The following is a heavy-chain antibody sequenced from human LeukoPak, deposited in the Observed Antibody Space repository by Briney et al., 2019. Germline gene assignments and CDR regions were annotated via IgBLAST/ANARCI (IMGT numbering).Heavy chain of an antibody. CDR3: ARSFYKGSYYRLDY. V-gene: IGHV3-23*01. J-gene: IGHJ4*02. D-gene: IGHD1-26*01. CDR1: GFTFDSYA. CDR2: ISGSGESI. Sequence: GGSLRLSCAASGFTFDSYAMSWVRQAPGKGLEWVSAISGSGESIYYAHSVKGRFTISRDNSDNTLYLQTNSLKAEDTAVYFCARSFYKGSYYRLDYWGQGTLVTVSS.